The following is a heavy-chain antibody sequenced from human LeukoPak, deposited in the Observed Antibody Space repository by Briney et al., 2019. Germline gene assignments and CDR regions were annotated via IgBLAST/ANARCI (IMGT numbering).Heavy chain of an antibody. Sequence: PSETPSLTCTVSGDSIRSFFWSWIRQPPGKGLEWIGFFYYTGSTNYNRSLKSRVAISVDTSTNQLFLNLSSVTAADTAVYYCARLPSAGHGYFEDWGQGALVTVSS. CDR2: FYYTGST. D-gene: IGHD4-17*01. V-gene: IGHV4-59*01. CDR1: GDSIRSFF. CDR3: ARLPSAGHGYFED. J-gene: IGHJ4*02.